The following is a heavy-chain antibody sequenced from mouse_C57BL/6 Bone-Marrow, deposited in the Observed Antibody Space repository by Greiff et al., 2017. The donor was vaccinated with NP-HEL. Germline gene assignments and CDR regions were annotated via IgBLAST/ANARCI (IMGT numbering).Heavy chain of an antibody. CDR1: GFTFSDYY. CDR2: ISNGGGST. D-gene: IGHD3-2*02. J-gene: IGHJ3*01. Sequence: EVKLQESGGGLVQPGGSLKLSCAASGFTFSDYYMYWVRQTPEKRLEWVAYISNGGGSTYYPDTVKGRFTISRDNAKNTLYLQMSRLKSEDTAMYYCARHDSSGYEFAYWGQGTLVTVSA. V-gene: IGHV5-12*01. CDR3: ARHDSSGYEFAY.